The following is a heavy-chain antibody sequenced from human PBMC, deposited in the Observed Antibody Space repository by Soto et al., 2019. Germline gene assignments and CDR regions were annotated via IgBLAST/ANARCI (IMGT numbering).Heavy chain of an antibody. J-gene: IGHJ4*02. CDR1: GYTFSSYG. V-gene: IGHV1-18*01. CDR3: AREVRDSSGGPSCIDFDF. Sequence: QVQLVQSGAEVKEPGASVRVSCKASGYTFSSYGFSWVRQAPGQGLEWVAWISANSGDTNSAQKFQGRGTLTTATATSTAYMDPRSLTSDDTAIYYCAREVRDSSGGPSCIDFDFWGQGTLVTVSS. CDR2: ISANSGDT. D-gene: IGHD2-15*01.